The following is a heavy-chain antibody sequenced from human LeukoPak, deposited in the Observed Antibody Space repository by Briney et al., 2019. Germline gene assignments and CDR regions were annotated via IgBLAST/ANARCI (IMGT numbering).Heavy chain of an antibody. CDR1: GGSISSSSYY. D-gene: IGHD3-22*01. J-gene: IGHJ6*03. V-gene: IGHV4-39*07. CDR3: ARAPRRAAYYYDSSGIVHYYYYMDV. Sequence: ASETLSLTCTVSGGSISSSSYYWGWIRQPPGKGLEWIGSIYYSGSTYYNPSLKSRVTISVDTSKNQFSLKLSSVTAADTAVYYCARAPRRAAYYYDSSGIVHYYYYMDVWGKGTTVTVSS. CDR2: IYYSGST.